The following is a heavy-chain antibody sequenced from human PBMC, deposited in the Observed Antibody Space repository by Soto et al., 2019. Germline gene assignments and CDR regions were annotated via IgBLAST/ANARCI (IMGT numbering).Heavy chain of an antibody. CDR1: GYTFTSYA. Sequence: QVQLVQSGAEVKKPGASVKVSCKASGYTFTSYAMHWVRQAPGQRLEWMGWINAGNGNTKYSQKFQGRVTITRDTSASRAYMELSSLRSEDTAVYYCARTWFFGVPFDYWGQGNLVTGSS. D-gene: IGHD3-16*01. CDR2: INAGNGNT. J-gene: IGHJ4*02. CDR3: ARTWFFGVPFDY. V-gene: IGHV1-3*01.